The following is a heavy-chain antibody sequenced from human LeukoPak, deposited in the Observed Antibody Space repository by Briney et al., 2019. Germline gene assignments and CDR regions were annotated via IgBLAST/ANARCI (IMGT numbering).Heavy chain of an antibody. D-gene: IGHD3-22*01. Sequence: PSETLSLTCTVSGGSISSYYWSWIRQPAGKGLEWIGRIYTSGSTNYNPSLRSRVTMSVDTSKKQFSLNLSSVTAADTAVYYCARIVLPYYYDTTALKGYFDLWGRGTLVTVSS. CDR2: IYTSGST. CDR3: ARIVLPYYYDTTALKGYFDL. CDR1: GGSISSYY. J-gene: IGHJ2*01. V-gene: IGHV4-4*07.